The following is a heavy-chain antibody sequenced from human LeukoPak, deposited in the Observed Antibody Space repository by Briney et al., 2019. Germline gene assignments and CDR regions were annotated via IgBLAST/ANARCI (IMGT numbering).Heavy chain of an antibody. CDR3: ARSYFSVGAFDI. CDR2: VYHSGST. V-gene: IGHV4-38-2*01. J-gene: IGHJ3*02. CDR1: GYSIRTGYY. D-gene: IGHD2/OR15-2a*01. Sequence: KPSETLSLTCADSGYSIRTGYYWGWVRPPPGKDLEWIGSVYHSGSTYYNPSLQSRVNILVDTSKNQFSLSLTSVTAADTAVYYCARSYFSVGAFDIWGQGTMVTVSS.